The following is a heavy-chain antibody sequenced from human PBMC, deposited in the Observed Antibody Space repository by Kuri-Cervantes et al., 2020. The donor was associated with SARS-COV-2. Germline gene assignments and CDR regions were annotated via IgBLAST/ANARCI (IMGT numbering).Heavy chain of an antibody. CDR3: TSRTMDV. Sequence: GESLKISCAASGFTFSSYWMSWVRQAPGKGLEWVGRIRSKANSYATAYAASVKGRFTISRDDSKNTAYLQMNSLKTEDTAVYYCTSRTMDVWGQGTTVTVSS. CDR1: GFTFSSYW. J-gene: IGHJ6*02. CDR2: IRSKANSYAT. V-gene: IGHV3-73*01.